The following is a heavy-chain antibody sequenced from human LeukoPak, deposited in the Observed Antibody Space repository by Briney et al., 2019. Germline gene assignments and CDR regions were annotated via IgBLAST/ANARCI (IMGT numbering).Heavy chain of an antibody. CDR2: IYGSGVST. Sequence: PGGSLRLSCAASGFTFSSYAMTWVRQAPGKGLEWVSAIYGSGVSTYHADSVKGRFTISRDNSKNTLYLQMDSLRAEDTAVYYCANSSSCRYSSSYSASWGRGTLVTVSS. J-gene: IGHJ4*02. V-gene: IGHV3-23*01. D-gene: IGHD6-6*01. CDR3: ANSSSCRYSSSYSAS. CDR1: GFTFSSYA.